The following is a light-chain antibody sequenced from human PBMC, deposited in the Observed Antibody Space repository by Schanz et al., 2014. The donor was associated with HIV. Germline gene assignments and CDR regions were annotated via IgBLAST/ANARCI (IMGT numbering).Light chain of an antibody. CDR2: NSY. V-gene: IGLV1-44*01. Sequence: QSVLTQPPSASGTPGQRVTISCSGSSSNIRSNTINWYQQLPGTAPKLLIYNSYHRPSGVPDRFSGSESGTSASLAISGLQSEDEADYYCAGWDDSLNAWVFGGGTKLTVL. J-gene: IGLJ3*02. CDR3: AGWDDSLNAWV. CDR1: SSNIRSNT.